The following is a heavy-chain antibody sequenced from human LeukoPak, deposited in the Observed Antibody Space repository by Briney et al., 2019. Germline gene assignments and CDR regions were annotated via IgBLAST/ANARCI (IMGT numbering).Heavy chain of an antibody. CDR2: ISSSHNNI. CDR1: GFTFRSYR. Sequence: GGSLRLFCAASGFTFRSYRMNWVRQAPGKDLDWVSSISSSHNNIYYADSVKGRFSISRDNAKNSLLLQMNSLRPEDTAVYYCVRDRSPGYFDYCSQGSLVTVSS. V-gene: IGHV3-21*01. D-gene: IGHD3-10*01. J-gene: IGHJ4*02. CDR3: VRDRSPGYFDY.